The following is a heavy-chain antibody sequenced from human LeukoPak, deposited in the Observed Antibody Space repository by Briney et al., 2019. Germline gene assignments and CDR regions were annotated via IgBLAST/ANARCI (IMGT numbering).Heavy chain of an antibody. J-gene: IGHJ4*02. CDR3: ARGTRTLEAAPFDY. CDR1: GGIFSDYL. D-gene: IGHD2-15*01. Sequence: SVKVSRKASGGIFSDYLINWVRQAPGQGLEWIGGIIPISGSAYSAQKFRGRLTITADESTTTAYMELSSLTSEDTAVFYCARGTRTLEAAPFDYWGQGTLVTVSS. CDR2: IIPISGSA. V-gene: IGHV1-69*01.